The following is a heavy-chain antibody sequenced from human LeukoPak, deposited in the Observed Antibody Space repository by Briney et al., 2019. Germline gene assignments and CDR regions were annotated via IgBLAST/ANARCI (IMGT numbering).Heavy chain of an antibody. V-gene: IGHV1-69*06. CDR3: AIPRITMVRGVISLGWFDP. D-gene: IGHD3-10*01. J-gene: IGHJ5*02. Sequence: ASVKVSCKASGGTFSSYAISWVRQAPGQGLEWMGGIIPIFGTANYAQKFQGRVTITADKSTSTAYMELSSLRSEDTAVYYCAIPRITMVRGVISLGWFDPWGQGTLVTVSS. CDR2: IIPIFGTA. CDR1: GGTFSSYA.